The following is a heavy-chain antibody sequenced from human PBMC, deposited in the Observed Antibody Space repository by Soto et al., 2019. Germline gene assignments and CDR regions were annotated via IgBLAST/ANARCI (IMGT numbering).Heavy chain of an antibody. CDR3: VRQGIGVLHGLVDV. CDR2: FRSGGGT. Sequence: QVQLQESGPGLVKPSETLSLTCTVSGDSISSYNLAWIRQPPGKGLEWIGYFRSGGGTSYNPSLRSRVAIAADTSTQQFSLRLSSVTAADTAVYYCVRQGIGVLHGLVDVWGQGTTVTVSS. CDR1: GDSISSYN. D-gene: IGHD3-10*01. J-gene: IGHJ6*02. V-gene: IGHV4-59*08.